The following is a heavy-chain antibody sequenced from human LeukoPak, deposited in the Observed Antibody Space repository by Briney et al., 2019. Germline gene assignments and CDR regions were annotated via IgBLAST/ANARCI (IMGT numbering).Heavy chain of an antibody. CDR3: ARDVTGGGPAAMRTFDY. D-gene: IGHD2-2*01. CDR1: GGTFSSYA. Sequence: SVKVSCKASGGTFSSYAISWVRQAPGQGLEWMGRIIPILGIANYAQKFQGRVTITADKSTSTAYMELSSLRSEDTAVYYCARDVTGGGPAAMRTFDYWGQGTLVTVSS. CDR2: IIPILGIA. J-gene: IGHJ4*02. V-gene: IGHV1-69*04.